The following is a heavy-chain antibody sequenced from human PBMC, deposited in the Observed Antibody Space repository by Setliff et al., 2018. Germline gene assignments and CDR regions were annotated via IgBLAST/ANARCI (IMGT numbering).Heavy chain of an antibody. V-gene: IGHV4-38-2*01. J-gene: IGHJ3*02. CDR2: IYHRGRK. CDR3: ATPGRDDLDSPLEPFDI. D-gene: IGHD3-3*01. Sequence: SETLSLTCAVSGASINSGHYWGWIRQPPGKGLEWIATIYHRGRKYYNPSLQSRVSVSLAPSKTPFSLRLTSMTAADTAVYYCATPGRDDLDSPLEPFDIWGQGTMVTVSS. CDR1: GASINSGHY.